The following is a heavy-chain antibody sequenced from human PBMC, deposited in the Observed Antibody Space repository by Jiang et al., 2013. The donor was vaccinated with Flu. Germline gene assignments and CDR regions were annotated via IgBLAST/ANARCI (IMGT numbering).Heavy chain of an antibody. Sequence: VTLSLICAVYGGSFSGYYWSWIRQSPGKGLEWIGEINHSGSTNYNPSLKSRVTISVDTSKNQFSLKLSSVTAADTAVYYCARGHYGSGSYPGYYYAMDVWGKGTTVTVSS. CDR1: GGSFSGYY. V-gene: IGHV4-34*01. CDR3: ARGHYGSGSYPGYYYAMDV. J-gene: IGHJ6*04. CDR2: INHSGST. D-gene: IGHD3-10*01.